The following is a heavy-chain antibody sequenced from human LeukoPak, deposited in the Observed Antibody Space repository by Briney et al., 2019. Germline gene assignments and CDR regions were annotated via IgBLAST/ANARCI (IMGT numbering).Heavy chain of an antibody. CDR1: GFTVSDNY. CDR3: ARTGGYRFDP. J-gene: IGHJ5*02. D-gene: IGHD6-13*01. Sequence: GGSLRLSCATSGFTVSDNYMSWVRQAPGKGLEWVSGINNGGSTSYTDSVKGRFTISRDNSKNTLYLQMNSLRAEDTAVYYCARTGGYRFDPWGQGTLVTVSS. V-gene: IGHV3-53*01. CDR2: INNGGST.